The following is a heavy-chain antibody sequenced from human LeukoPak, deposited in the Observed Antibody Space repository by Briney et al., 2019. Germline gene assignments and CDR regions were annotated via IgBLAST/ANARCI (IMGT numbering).Heavy chain of an antibody. J-gene: IGHJ6*02. CDR2: ISWNSGSI. V-gene: IGHV3-9*01. CDR3: AKDSPDGMDV. CDR1: GFTFDDYA. Sequence: GRSLRLSCAASGFTFDDYAMHWVRQAPGKGLEWVSGISWNSGSIGYAYSVKGRFTISRDNAKNSLYQQMNSLRAEDTALYYCAKDSPDGMDVWGQGTTVTVSS.